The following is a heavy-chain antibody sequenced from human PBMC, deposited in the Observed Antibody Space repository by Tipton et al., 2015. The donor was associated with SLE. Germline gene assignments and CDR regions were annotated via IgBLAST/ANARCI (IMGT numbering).Heavy chain of an antibody. J-gene: IGHJ6*02. CDR1: GGSIGSNSYH. CDR2: IFYRGRT. Sequence: TLSLTCTVSGGSIGSNSYHWGWIRQPPGKGLERIGRIFYRGRTYRNPSLKSRVPIALDTTKNQFSLTLSSVTAADPAVYYCASTILGTIMYYSAMDVWGQGTTVTISS. V-gene: IGHV4-39*07. CDR3: ASTILGTIMYYSAMDV. D-gene: IGHD3-3*01.